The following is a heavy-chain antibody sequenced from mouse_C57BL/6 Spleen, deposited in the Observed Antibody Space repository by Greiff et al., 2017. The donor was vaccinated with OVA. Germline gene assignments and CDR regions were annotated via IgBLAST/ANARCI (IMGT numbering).Heavy chain of an antibody. CDR3: ASPAQATPFSY. CDR2: IYPRSGNT. Sequence: VKLVESGAELARPGASVKLSCKASGYTFTSYGISWVKQRPGQGLEWIGEIYPRSGNTYYNEKFKGKATLTADKSSSTAYMELRSLTSEDSAVYFCASPAQATPFSYWGQGTLVTVAA. D-gene: IGHD3-2*02. J-gene: IGHJ3*01. V-gene: IGHV1-81*01. CDR1: GYTFTSYG.